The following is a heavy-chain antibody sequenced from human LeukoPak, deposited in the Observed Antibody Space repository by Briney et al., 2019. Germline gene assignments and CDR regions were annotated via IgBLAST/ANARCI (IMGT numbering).Heavy chain of an antibody. V-gene: IGHV7-4-1*02. CDR3: ARGGSEYAFWSVQRSNWFDP. D-gene: IGHD3-3*01. CDR2: INTNTGKS. CDR1: GYTFTRYT. Sequence: ASVKVSCKASGYTFTRYTMNWVRQAPGQGLEWVGWINTNTGKSTYAQGFTGRFVFSLDTSVSTTYLQINSLRAEDTAVYYCARGGSEYAFWSVQRSNWFDPWGQGTLITVSS. J-gene: IGHJ5*02.